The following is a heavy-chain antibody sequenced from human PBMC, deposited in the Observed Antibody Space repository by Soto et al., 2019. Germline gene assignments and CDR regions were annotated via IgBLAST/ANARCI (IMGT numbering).Heavy chain of an antibody. CDR1: GFTFSSYA. J-gene: IGHJ6*01. V-gene: IGHV3-30-3*01. CDR3: ATKGGGRTVTTYYYYFGMDV. D-gene: IGHD4-17*01. CDR2: ISYAGSNK. Sequence: QVQLVESGGGVVQPGRSLRLSCAASGFTFSSYAMYWVRQATGKGLEWVAVISYAGSNKYYADSVKGRFTISRDNSKNTLYLQMNSVRVEDTAVYYCATKGGGRTVTTYYYYFGMDVW.